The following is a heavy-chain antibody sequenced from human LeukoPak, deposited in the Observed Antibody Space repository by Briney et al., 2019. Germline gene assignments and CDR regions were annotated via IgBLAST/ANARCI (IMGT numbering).Heavy chain of an antibody. D-gene: IGHD1-26*01. V-gene: IGHV1-46*01. CDR3: ARDNDLWELRRDAFDI. CDR2: INPSGGST. CDR1: GYTFTSYY. Sequence: ASVKVSCKASGYTFTSYYMHWVRQAPGQGLEWMGIINPSGGSTSYAQKFQGRVTMTRDTSTSTVYMELSSLRSEDTAVYYCARDNDLWELRRDAFDIWGQGTMVTVSS. J-gene: IGHJ3*02.